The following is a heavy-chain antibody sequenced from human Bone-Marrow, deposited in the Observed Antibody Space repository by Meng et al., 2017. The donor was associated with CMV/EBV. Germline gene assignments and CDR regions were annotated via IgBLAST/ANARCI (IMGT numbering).Heavy chain of an antibody. J-gene: IGHJ4*02. CDR3: ARDRYYRYVDY. CDR2: ISAHNGSI. Sequence: ASVKVSCKASCYTFTTNGISCGRQAPGQGLVWMGWISAHNGSINYAQKVQGRVTMTTDTSKSTTYMQLRSLRSGDTAVYYCARDRYYRYVDYWGQGTLVTVSS. CDR1: CYTFTTNG. V-gene: IGHV1-18*01. D-gene: IGHD2-15*01.